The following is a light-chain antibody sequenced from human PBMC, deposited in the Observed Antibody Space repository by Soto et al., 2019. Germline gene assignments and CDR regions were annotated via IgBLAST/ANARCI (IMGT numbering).Light chain of an antibody. Sequence: QSVLTQPPSASGTPGQRVTISCSGSSSNIGSNTVNWYHQLPGTAPKLLIYSNKQRPSGVPDRFSGSKSGTSASLAISGLQSEDEADYYCAAWDDSLSGLVFGGGTKVTVL. J-gene: IGLJ2*01. CDR2: SNK. CDR3: AAWDDSLSGLV. V-gene: IGLV1-44*01. CDR1: SSNIGSNT.